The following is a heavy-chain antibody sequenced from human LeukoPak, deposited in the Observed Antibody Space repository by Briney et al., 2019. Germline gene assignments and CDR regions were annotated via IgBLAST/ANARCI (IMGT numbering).Heavy chain of an antibody. V-gene: IGHV3-11*01. J-gene: IGHJ6*03. CDR1: GFTFSDYY. Sequence: GGSLRLSCAVSGFTFSDYYMSWIRQAPGKGLEWVSYISSSGSTIYYADSVKGRFTISRDNAKNSLYLQMNSLRAEDTAVYYCARERTAYYYYYMDVWGKGTTVTVSS. CDR3: ARERTAYYYYYMDV. CDR2: ISSSGSTI.